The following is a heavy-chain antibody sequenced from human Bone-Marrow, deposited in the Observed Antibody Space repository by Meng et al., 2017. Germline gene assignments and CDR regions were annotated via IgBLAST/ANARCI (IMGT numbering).Heavy chain of an antibody. J-gene: IGHJ6*02. V-gene: IGHV5-51*01. Sequence: GESLKISCKGSGDSFTSYWFGWVRQMPGKGLEWMGFIYPGDPDTSYSPSSQGQVTISADKSISTAYLQWSSLKASDTAMYYCARLKAVAGTSPSYYFYYGMDVWGQGTTVTVSS. CDR3: ARLKAVAGTSPSYYFYYGMDV. CDR1: GDSFTSYW. D-gene: IGHD6-19*01. CDR2: IYPGDPDT.